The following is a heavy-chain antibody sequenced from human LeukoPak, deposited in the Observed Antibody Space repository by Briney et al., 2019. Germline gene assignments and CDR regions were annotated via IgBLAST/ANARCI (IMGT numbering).Heavy chain of an antibody. V-gene: IGHV4-34*01. CDR1: GGSFSGYY. CDR3: ARVHHSSSWYMAKRFDYFDY. CDR2: INHSGST. J-gene: IGHJ4*02. Sequence: SETLSLTCAVYGGSFSGYYWSWIRQPPGKGLEWIGEINHSGSTNYNPSLKSRVTISVDTSKNQFSLKLSSVTAADTAVYYCARVHHSSSWYMAKRFDYFDYWGQGTLVTVSS. D-gene: IGHD6-13*01.